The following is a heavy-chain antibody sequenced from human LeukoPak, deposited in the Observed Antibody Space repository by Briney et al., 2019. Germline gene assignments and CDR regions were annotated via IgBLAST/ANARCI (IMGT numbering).Heavy chain of an antibody. V-gene: IGHV1-69*05. Sequence: ASVKVSCKASGGTFSSYAISWVRQAPGQGLEWMGGIIPIFGTANYAQKFQGRVTITTDESTSTAYMELSSLRSEDTAVYYCARGATPGGFWSGVIDYWGQGTLVTVSS. CDR2: IIPIFGTA. D-gene: IGHD3-3*01. CDR3: ARGATPGGFWSGVIDY. CDR1: GGTFSSYA. J-gene: IGHJ4*02.